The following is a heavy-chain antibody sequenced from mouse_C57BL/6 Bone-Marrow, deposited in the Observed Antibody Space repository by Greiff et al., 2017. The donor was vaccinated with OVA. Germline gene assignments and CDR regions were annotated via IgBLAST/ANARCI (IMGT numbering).Heavy chain of an antibody. CDR1: GYAFSSYW. CDR3: AREGGVYDGYLYYFDY. D-gene: IGHD2-3*01. J-gene: IGHJ2*01. CDR2: IYPGDGDT. Sequence: QVKLQESGAELVKPGASVKISCKASGYAFSSYWMNWVKQRPGKGLEWIGQIYPGDGDTNYNGKFKGKATLTADKSSSTAYMQLSSLTSEDSAVYFCAREGGVYDGYLYYFDYWGQGTTLTVSS. V-gene: IGHV1-80*01.